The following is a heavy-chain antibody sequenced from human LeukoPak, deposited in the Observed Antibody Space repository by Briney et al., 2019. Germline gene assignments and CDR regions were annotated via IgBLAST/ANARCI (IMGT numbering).Heavy chain of an antibody. CDR3: AASEVGVTAILLSFDY. D-gene: IGHD2-21*02. J-gene: IGHJ4*02. CDR2: ISGSGGST. CDR1: GFTFSSYA. Sequence: PGGSLRLSCAASGFTFSSYAMSWVRQAPGKGLEWVSAISGSGGSTYYADSVKGRFTISRDNSKNTLYLQMNSLRAEDTAVYYCAASEVGVTAILLSFDYWGQGTLVTVSS. V-gene: IGHV3-23*01.